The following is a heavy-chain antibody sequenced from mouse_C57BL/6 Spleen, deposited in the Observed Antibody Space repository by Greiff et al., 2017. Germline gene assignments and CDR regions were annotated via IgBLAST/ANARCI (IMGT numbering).Heavy chain of an antibody. Sequence: QVQLQQPGAELVMPGASVKLSCKASGYTFTSYWMHWVKQRPGQGLEWIGEIDPSDSYTNYNQKFKGKSTLTVDKSSSTAYLQLSSLTSEDAAVDYCARGGNLVYLDYWGQGTTLTVSS. CDR2: IDPSDSYT. CDR1: GYTFTSYW. V-gene: IGHV1-69*01. J-gene: IGHJ2*01. D-gene: IGHD1-1*01. CDR3: ARGGNLVYLDY.